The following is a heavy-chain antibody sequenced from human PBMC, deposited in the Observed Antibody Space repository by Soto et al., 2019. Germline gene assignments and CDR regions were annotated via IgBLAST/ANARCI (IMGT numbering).Heavy chain of an antibody. Sequence: SETLSLTCAVEGGYFGGYGGSWIRQPPGKGLEWIGEINHSGSTNYNPSLKSRVTISVDTSKNQFSLKLSSVTAADTAVYYCARGRARWPTIAAAGTFLDYWGQGTLVTVSS. CDR2: INHSGST. V-gene: IGHV4-34*01. J-gene: IGHJ4*02. CDR1: GGYFGGYG. CDR3: ARGRARWPTIAAAGTFLDY. D-gene: IGHD6-13*01.